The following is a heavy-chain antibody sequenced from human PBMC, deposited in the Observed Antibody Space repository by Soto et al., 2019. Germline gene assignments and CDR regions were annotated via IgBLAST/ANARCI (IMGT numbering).Heavy chain of an antibody. CDR3: ARDSGAVAGPFDY. CDR2: ISYDGSNK. J-gene: IGHJ4*02. D-gene: IGHD6-19*01. V-gene: IGHV3-30-3*01. CDR1: GFTFSSYA. Sequence: GGSLRLSCAASGFTFSSYAMHWVRQAPGKGLEWVAVISYDGSNKYYADSVKGRFTISRDNSKNTLYLQMNSLRAEDTAVYYCARDSGAVAGPFDYWGQGTLVTVSS.